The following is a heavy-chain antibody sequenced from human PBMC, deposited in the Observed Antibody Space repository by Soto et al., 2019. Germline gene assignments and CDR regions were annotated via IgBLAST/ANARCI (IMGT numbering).Heavy chain of an antibody. Sequence: PGGSLRLSCAASGFTFSSYAMNWVRQAPGKGLEWVSGISGTTYYADSVKGRFTISRDNAKKSVYLQMNSLRVEDTAIYYCARNWIRFGPNDDWGQGAPVTVAS. CDR3: ARNWIRFGPNDD. CDR1: GFTFSSYA. J-gene: IGHJ1*01. V-gene: IGHV3-23*01. D-gene: IGHD1-1*01. CDR2: ISGTT.